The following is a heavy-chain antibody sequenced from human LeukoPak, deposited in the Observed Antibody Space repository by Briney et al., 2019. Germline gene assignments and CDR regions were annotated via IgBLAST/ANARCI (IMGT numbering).Heavy chain of an antibody. J-gene: IGHJ4*02. CDR3: TREAEDLPGAITFLY. CDR1: GYSFTGYG. D-gene: IGHD2-2*01. V-gene: IGHV1-18*01. CDR2: ISPYTGNT. Sequence: ASVKVSCKASGYSFTGYGVSWVRQAPGQGLEWMGWISPYTGNTDYVYDLRGRVTVTADTSTNTVYMELRSLRSDDTAVYYCTREAEDLPGAITFLYWGQGTLVTVSS.